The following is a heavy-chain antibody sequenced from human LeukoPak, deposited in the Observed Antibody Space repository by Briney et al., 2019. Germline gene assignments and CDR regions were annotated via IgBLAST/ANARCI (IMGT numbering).Heavy chain of an antibody. CDR3: AGEYVQYYFDY. Sequence: SETLSLTCTVSGGSISSSSYYWGWIRQPPGEGLEWIGSIYYSGSTYYNPSLKSRVTISVDTSKNQFSLKLSSVTAADTAVYYCAGEYVQYYFDYWGQGTLVTVSS. CDR1: GGSISSSSYY. D-gene: IGHD3-10*02. J-gene: IGHJ4*02. CDR2: IYYSGST. V-gene: IGHV4-39*02.